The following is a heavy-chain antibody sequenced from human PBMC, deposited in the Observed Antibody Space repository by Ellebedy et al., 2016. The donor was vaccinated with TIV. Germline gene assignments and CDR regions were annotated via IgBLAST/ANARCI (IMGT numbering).Heavy chain of an antibody. J-gene: IGHJ4*02. CDR1: GYTFTSYY. D-gene: IGHD6-19*01. Sequence: ASVKVSCKASGYTFTSYYMHSVRQPPGQGLEWMGIINPSGGSTTYAQKLQGRVTMTRDTSTSTVYMELSSLRSEDTAVYYCARARSSGWLHTPDYWGQGTLVTVSS. V-gene: IGHV1-46*04. CDR3: ARARSSGWLHTPDY. CDR2: INPSGGST.